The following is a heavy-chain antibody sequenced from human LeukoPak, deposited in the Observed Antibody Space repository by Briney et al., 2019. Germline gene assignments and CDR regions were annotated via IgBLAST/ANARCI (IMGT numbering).Heavy chain of an antibody. CDR2: IKQGGSDK. D-gene: IGHD6-19*01. V-gene: IGHV3-7*05. CDR3: AREVGSGYIDY. Sequence: GGSLRLSCAASGFTFSSYWMTWVRQGPGKGLEWVANIKQGGSDKYCVDSVKGRFTISRDNAKNSLYLQMNGLRADDTAVYYCAREVGSGYIDYWGQGTLVTVSS. CDR1: GFTFSSYW. J-gene: IGHJ4*02.